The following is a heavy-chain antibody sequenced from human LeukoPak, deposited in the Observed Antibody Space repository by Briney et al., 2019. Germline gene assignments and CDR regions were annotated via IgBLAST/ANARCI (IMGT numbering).Heavy chain of an antibody. CDR2: ISGSGGST. V-gene: IGHV3-23*01. Sequence: GGSLRLSCAASGFTFSSYAMSWVRQAPGKGLEWVSAISGSGGSTYYADSVKGRFTISRDNAKNSLYLQMNSLRAEDTAVYYCARDLKGLASAWGQGTLVTVSS. CDR1: GFTFSSYA. D-gene: IGHD5-12*01. J-gene: IGHJ5*02. CDR3: ARDLKGLASA.